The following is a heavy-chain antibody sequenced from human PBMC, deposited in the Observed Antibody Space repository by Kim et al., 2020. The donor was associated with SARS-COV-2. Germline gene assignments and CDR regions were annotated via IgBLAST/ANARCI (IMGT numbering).Heavy chain of an antibody. V-gene: IGHV3-23*01. CDR2: ISGSGGST. J-gene: IGHJ4*02. Sequence: GGSLRLSCAASGFTFSSYAMSWVRQAPGKGLEWVSAISGSGGSTYYADSVKGRFTISRDNSKNTLYLQMNSLRAEDTAVYYCAKGDGGFGEFPTIYFDYWGQGTLVTVSS. D-gene: IGHD3-10*01. CDR3: AKGDGGFGEFPTIYFDY. CDR1: GFTFSSYA.